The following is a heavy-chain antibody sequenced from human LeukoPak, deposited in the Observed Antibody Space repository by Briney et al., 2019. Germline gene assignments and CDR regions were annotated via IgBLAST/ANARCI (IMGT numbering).Heavy chain of an antibody. CDR3: AKDRWIQLWLGFDY. Sequence: GGSLRLSCAASGLTLSNAWMSWVRQAPGKGLEWVSAISGSGGSTYYADSVKGRFTISRDNSKNTLYLQMNSLRAEDTAVYYCAKDRWIQLWLGFDYWGQGTLVTVSS. V-gene: IGHV3-23*01. CDR2: ISGSGGST. J-gene: IGHJ4*02. D-gene: IGHD5-18*01. CDR1: GLTLSNAW.